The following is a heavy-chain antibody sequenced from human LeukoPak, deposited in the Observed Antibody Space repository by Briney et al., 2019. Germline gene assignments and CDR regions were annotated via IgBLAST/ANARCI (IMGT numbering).Heavy chain of an antibody. Sequence: SETLSLTCAVYGGSFSGYYWSWIRQPPGKGLEWIGEINHSGSTNYNPSLKSRVTISVDTSKNQFSLKLSSVTAADTAVYYCARGLKEVWGSYRCATHSDYWGQGTLVTVSS. CDR2: INHSGST. CDR1: GGSFSGYY. D-gene: IGHD3-16*02. CDR3: ARGLKEVWGSYRCATHSDY. V-gene: IGHV4-34*01. J-gene: IGHJ4*02.